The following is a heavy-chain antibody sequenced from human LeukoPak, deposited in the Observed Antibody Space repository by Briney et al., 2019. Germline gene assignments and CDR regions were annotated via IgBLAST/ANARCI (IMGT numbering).Heavy chain of an antibody. J-gene: IGHJ6*03. CDR2: IKLDGSEQ. CDR1: GFTFSYYW. Sequence: GGSLRLPCAASGFTFSYYWMYWVRQAPGKGLEWVASIKLDGSEQYYLGSVKGRFTISRDNARNSLYLQMNSLRAEDTAMYYCARDSPRGWSMDVWGKGTTVTVSS. V-gene: IGHV3-7*01. CDR3: ARDSPRGWSMDV. D-gene: IGHD3-10*01.